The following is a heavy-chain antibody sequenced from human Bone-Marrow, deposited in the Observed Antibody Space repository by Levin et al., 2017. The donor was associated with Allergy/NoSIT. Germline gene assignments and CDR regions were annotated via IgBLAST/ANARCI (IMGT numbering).Heavy chain of an antibody. CDR1: GFSLITSGVG. Sequence: QTLSLTCTFSGFSLITSGVGVGWIRQPPGKALEWLALIYWDDDKRYTPSLKHRLSIIKDTSKNQVVLTLTNVDPMDSGTYFCSYITTLTEYAFNVWGQGTVVTVSS. V-gene: IGHV2-5*02. J-gene: IGHJ3*01. CDR2: IYWDDDK. CDR3: SYITTLTEYAFNV. D-gene: IGHD2/OR15-2a*01.